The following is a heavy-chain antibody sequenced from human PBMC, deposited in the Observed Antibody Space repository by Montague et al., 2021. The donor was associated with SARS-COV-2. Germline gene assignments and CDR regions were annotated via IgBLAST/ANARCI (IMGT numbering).Heavy chain of an antibody. CDR2: IYGGDEE. V-gene: IGHV2-5*05. J-gene: IGHJ4*02. CDR3: AHRFAGFFDY. Sequence: PELVTPTQTLTLTCTFSGFSLNTPEVAVGWIRPPPGKALEWLALIYGGDEERYGPSLQSRLTITRDTSKSQVVLTMTNMDPVDTATYYCAHRFAGFFDYWGQGILVTVSS. CDR1: GFSLNTPEVA.